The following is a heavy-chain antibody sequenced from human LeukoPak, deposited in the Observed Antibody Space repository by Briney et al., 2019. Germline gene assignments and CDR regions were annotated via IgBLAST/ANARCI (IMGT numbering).Heavy chain of an antibody. CDR3: AKGIEGLLS. Sequence: GGSLRLSCAASGFTFSSYGMHWVRQAPGKGLEWVAVISYDGSNKYYADSVKGRFTISRDNSKNTLYLQMNSLRAEDTAVYYCAKGIEGLLSWGQGTLVTVSS. D-gene: IGHD5/OR15-5a*01. CDR1: GFTFSSYG. V-gene: IGHV3-30*18. J-gene: IGHJ4*02. CDR2: ISYDGSNK.